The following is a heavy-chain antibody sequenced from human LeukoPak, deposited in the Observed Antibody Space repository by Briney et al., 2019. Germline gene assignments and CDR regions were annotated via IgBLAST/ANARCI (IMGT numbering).Heavy chain of an antibody. CDR3: MGTGDLSDDAFDI. V-gene: IGHV3-15*01. CDR1: GFTFSNAW. CDR2: IKSKTDGGTT. D-gene: IGHD7-27*01. Sequence: GGSLRLSCAASGFTFSNAWMSWVRQAPGKGLEWVGRIKSKTDGGTTDYAAPVKGRFTISRDDSKNTLYLQMNSLKTEDTAVYYCMGTGDLSDDAFDIWGQGTMVTVSS. J-gene: IGHJ3*02.